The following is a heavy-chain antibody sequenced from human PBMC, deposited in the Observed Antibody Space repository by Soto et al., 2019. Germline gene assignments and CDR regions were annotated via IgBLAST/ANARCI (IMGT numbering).Heavy chain of an antibody. V-gene: IGHV1-69*13. Sequence: SVKVSCKASGGTFSSYAISWVRQAPGQGLEWMGGIIPIFGTANYAQKFQGRVTITADESTSTAYMELSSLRSEDTAVYYCASKYYYDSSGYYYGFDYWGQGTLVTVSS. CDR1: GGTFSSYA. D-gene: IGHD3-22*01. CDR2: IIPIFGTA. J-gene: IGHJ4*02. CDR3: ASKYYYDSSGYYYGFDY.